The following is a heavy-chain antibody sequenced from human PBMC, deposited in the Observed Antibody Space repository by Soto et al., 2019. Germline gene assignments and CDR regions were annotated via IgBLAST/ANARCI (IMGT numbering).Heavy chain of an antibody. CDR2: IYFSGSN. Sequence: PSETLSLTCTVSGASIRSSDYYWSWIRQPPGKGLECIGYIYFSGSNYYNPSLKIRVTISEDTSNNHFSLKLSSVTAADTAVYYCARGLYGYYAFDHWGQGALVTVSS. V-gene: IGHV4-30-4*02. D-gene: IGHD4-17*01. CDR1: GASIRSSDYY. J-gene: IGHJ4*02. CDR3: ARGLYGYYAFDH.